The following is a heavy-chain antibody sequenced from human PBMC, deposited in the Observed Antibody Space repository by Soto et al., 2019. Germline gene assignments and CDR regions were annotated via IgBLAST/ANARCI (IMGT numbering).Heavy chain of an antibody. Sequence: HPGGSLRLSCAASGFTFDIYCMSWVRQAPGKGLEWVAYIDRRSATIYYADFVKGRFIISRDNSKNTLYLQMNSLRAEDTAVYYCARVDPPAKSWGQGTLVTVSS. D-gene: IGHD2-2*01. CDR3: ARVDPPAKS. V-gene: IGHV3-48*01. J-gene: IGHJ5*02. CDR2: IDRRSATI. CDR1: GFTFDIYC.